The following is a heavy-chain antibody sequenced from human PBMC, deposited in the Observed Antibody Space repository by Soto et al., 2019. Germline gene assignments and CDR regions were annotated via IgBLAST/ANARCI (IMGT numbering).Heavy chain of an antibody. CDR3: TTDPGDYEDF. J-gene: IGHJ4*02. V-gene: IGHV3-15*01. CDR2: IKNRADGGTV. D-gene: IGHD4-17*01. Sequence: EVQLVESGGDLVKPGGCLRLSCAASGITFINAWMSWVRQVPGKGLEWVGRIKNRADGGTVDYAAPVRGRFTISRDDSKNTLFLQMNNLEAEDTAVYFCTTDPGDYEDFWGQGTLVTISS. CDR1: GITFINAW.